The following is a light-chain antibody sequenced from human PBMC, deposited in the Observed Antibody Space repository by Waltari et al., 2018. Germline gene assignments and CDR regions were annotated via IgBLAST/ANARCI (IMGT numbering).Light chain of an antibody. J-gene: IGKJ2*01. CDR2: WAS. V-gene: IGKV4-1*01. CDR1: QSVLYSSNNKNY. Sequence: DIVMTQSLDSLAVSLGERATINCKSSQSVLYSSNNKNYLAWYQQKPGQPPKLLIYWASTRESGVPDRFSGSGSGTDFTLTISSLQAEDVAVYYCQQYYSTPDTFGQGTKLDIK. CDR3: QQYYSTPDT.